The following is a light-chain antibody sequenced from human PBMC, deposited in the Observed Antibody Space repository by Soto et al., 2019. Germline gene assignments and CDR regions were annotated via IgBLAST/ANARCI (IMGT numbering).Light chain of an antibody. CDR2: RAT. V-gene: IGKV1-5*03. Sequence: DIQMTQSPSTLSASVGDRVTMSCRASQNITIWLAWYQQKPGKAPKLLIYRATSVHSGVPSRFRGSGSGTDFTLTIDNLHPDDFATYYCQQFHYYRTFGQGTKVDIK. CDR3: QQFHYYRT. CDR1: QNITIW. J-gene: IGKJ1*01.